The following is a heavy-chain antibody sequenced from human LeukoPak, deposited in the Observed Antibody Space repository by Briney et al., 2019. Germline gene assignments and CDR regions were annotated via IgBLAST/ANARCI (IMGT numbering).Heavy chain of an antibody. Sequence: SQTLSLTCAISGDSVSSDSAAWNWIRKSPSRGLEWLGRTFYRSKWYNDYAVSVKSRITINPDTSKNQFSLQLNSVTPEDTAVYYCARSVNNWFDPWGQETLVTVSS. D-gene: IGHD2-8*01. CDR1: GDSVSSDSAA. CDR2: TFYRSKWYN. V-gene: IGHV6-1*01. CDR3: ARSVNNWFDP. J-gene: IGHJ5*02.